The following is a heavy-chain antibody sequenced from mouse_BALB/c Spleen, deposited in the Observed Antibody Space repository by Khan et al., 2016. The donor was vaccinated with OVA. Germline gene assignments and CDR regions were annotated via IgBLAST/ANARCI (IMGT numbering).Heavy chain of an antibody. CDR3: ARETAYYGNYEAMDY. J-gene: IGHJ4*01. CDR2: IWAGGST. D-gene: IGHD2-10*01. V-gene: IGHV2-9*02. Sequence: QVQLKESGPGLVAPSQSLSITCTVSGFSLSNYGVNWVRQPPGKGLEWLGIIWAGGSTNDNSALMSKLSIRTDKAKSHVFLKMNSLQTDGTAMYYCARETAYYGNYEAMDYWGQGTSVTVSS. CDR1: GFSLSNYG.